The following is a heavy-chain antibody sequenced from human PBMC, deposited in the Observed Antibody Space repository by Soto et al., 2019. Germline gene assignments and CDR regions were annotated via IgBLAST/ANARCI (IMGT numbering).Heavy chain of an antibody. Sequence: QVQLVESGGGVVQPGRSLRLSCAASGFTFSSYGMHWVRQAPGKGLEWVAVISYDGSNKYYADSVKGRFTISRDNSKNTLYLQMNSLRAEDTAVYYCAADSGSYGPLDYWGQGTLVTVSS. CDR2: ISYDGSNK. V-gene: IGHV3-30*03. CDR3: AADSGSYGPLDY. D-gene: IGHD1-26*01. J-gene: IGHJ4*02. CDR1: GFTFSSYG.